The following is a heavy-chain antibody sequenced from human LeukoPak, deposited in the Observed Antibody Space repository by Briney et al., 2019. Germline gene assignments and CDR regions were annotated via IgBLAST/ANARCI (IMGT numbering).Heavy chain of an antibody. J-gene: IGHJ5*02. CDR1: GGSISSSSYY. Sequence: SETLSLTCTVSGGSISSSSYYWGWIRQPPGKGLEWIGSIYYSGSTYYNPSLKSRVTISVDTSKNQFSLKLSSVTAADTAVYYCARVTVVVPAANLENWFDPWGQGTLVTVSS. V-gene: IGHV4-39*07. CDR3: ARVTVVVPAANLENWFDP. CDR2: IYYSGST. D-gene: IGHD2-2*01.